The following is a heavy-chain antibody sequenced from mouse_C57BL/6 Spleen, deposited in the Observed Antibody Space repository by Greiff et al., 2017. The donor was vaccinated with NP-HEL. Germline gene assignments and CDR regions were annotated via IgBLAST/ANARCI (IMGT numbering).Heavy chain of an antibody. D-gene: IGHD2-4*01. J-gene: IGHJ4*01. CDR3: ARDDYDYYYAMDY. CDR2: IYPGDGDT. V-gene: IGHV1-82*01. Sequence: QVQLQQSGPELVKPGASVKISCKASGYAFSSSWMNWVKQRPGQGLEWIGRIYPGDGDTNYNGKFKGKATLTADKSSSTAYMQLSSLTSEDSAVYFCARDDYDYYYAMDYWGQGTSVTVSS. CDR1: GYAFSSSW.